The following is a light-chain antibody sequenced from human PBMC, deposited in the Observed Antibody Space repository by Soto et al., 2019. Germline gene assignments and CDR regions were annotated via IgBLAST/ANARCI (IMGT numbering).Light chain of an antibody. CDR1: QRVSSY. J-gene: IGKJ5*01. CDR3: QQRTDWPPAVT. CDR2: DAS. Sequence: EIVLTQSPATLSLSPGERATLSCRASQRVSSYLAWYQHKPGQAPRLLIYDASNRATGIPARFSGSGSGTDFTLTISSLEPEDVAVYYCQQRTDWPPAVTFGQGTRLEIK. V-gene: IGKV3-11*01.